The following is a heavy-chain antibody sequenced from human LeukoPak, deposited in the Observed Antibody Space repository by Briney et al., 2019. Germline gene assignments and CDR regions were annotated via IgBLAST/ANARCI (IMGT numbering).Heavy chain of an antibody. CDR2: IKEDGTEK. CDR1: RFTFNKYW. D-gene: IGHD3-16*01. CDR3: ARDEEITLGTDY. V-gene: IGHV3-7*01. Sequence: PGGSLRLSCAASRFTFNKYWMTWVRQAPGKGLEWVANIKEDGTEKYYVDSVKGRFSISRDNAKKSLFLEMNSLRAEDTAVYYCARDEEITLGTDYWGQGTLVTVSS. J-gene: IGHJ4*02.